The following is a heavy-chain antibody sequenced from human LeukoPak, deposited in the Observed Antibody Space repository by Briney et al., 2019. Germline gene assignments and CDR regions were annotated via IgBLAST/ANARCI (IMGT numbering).Heavy chain of an antibody. V-gene: IGHV3-23*01. D-gene: IGHD4/OR15-4a*01. CDR3: AKDASPYANYSVRWFDS. CDR1: GFTFRTYI. Sequence: GGSLRLSCTASGFTFRTYIMAWVRQVPGKGLEWVSAISGDSRTTYYAVPVKGRFTISRDNFRDTLSLQMDTLRADDSAVYYCAKDASPYANYSVRWFDSWGQGTLVTVSS. J-gene: IGHJ5*01. CDR2: ISGDSRTT.